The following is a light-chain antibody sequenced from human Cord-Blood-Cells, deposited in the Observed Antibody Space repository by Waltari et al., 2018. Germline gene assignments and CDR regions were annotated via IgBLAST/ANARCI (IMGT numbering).Light chain of an antibody. CDR1: HSLVYSDGNTY. Sequence: DVVMTQSPLSLHVTLGQPASISCRSSHSLVYSDGNTYLNWFQPRPGHSPRRLIYKVSNRDSGVPDRFSGSGSGSDFTLKISRVEAEDVGVYYCMQGTHWPPYTFGQGTKLEIK. CDR2: KVS. V-gene: IGKV2-30*01. CDR3: MQGTHWPPYT. J-gene: IGKJ2*01.